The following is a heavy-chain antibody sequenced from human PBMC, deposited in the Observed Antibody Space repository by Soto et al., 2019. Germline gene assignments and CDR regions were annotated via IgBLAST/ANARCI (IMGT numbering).Heavy chain of an antibody. J-gene: IGHJ4*02. D-gene: IGHD2-2*01. CDR1: GGSISSSNW. CDR2: IYDSGST. V-gene: IGHV4-4*02. CDR3: ARVGVVVPAAIDY. Sequence: QVQLQESGPGLVKPSGTLSLTCAVSGGSISSSNWWSWVRQPPGKGLEWIGEIYDSGSTNYNPSLKSQVTISVDKSNNQFSLKLSSVTAADTAVYYCARVGVVVPAAIDYWGQGTLVTVSS.